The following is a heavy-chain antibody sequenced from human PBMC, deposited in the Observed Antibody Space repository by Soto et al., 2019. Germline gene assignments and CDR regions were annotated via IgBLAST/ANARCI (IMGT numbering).Heavy chain of an antibody. CDR1: GFTFSSYW. J-gene: IGHJ3*02. V-gene: IGHV3-7*01. Sequence: GGSLRLSCAASGFTFSSYWMSWVRQAPGKGLEWVANIKQDGSEKYYVDSVKGRFTISRDNAKNSLYLQMNSLRAGDTAVYYCARVWPCSGGSCYGSDAFDIWGQGTMVTVSS. D-gene: IGHD2-15*01. CDR3: ARVWPCSGGSCYGSDAFDI. CDR2: IKQDGSEK.